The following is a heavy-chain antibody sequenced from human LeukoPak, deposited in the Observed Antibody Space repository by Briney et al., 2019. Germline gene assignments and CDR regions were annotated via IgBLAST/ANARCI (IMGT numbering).Heavy chain of an antibody. Sequence: GASVKVSCKASGGTFSSYAISWVRQAPGQGLEWMGGIIPIFGTANYAQKFQGRVTITADESTSTAYMELSSLRSEDTAVYYCARMNRDSSGYVNWFDPWGQGTLVTVSS. V-gene: IGHV1-69*13. D-gene: IGHD3-22*01. CDR3: ARMNRDSSGYVNWFDP. CDR1: GGTFSSYA. CDR2: IIPIFGTA. J-gene: IGHJ5*02.